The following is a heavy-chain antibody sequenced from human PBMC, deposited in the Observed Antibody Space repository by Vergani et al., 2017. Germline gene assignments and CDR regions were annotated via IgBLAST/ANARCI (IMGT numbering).Heavy chain of an antibody. J-gene: IGHJ5*02. D-gene: IGHD2-21*02. V-gene: IGHV4-31*03. Sequence: QMQESGPGLVKPSQTLSLTCTVSGASITYVSSYYWTWFRQHPGMAPEWIGYISTGGTPYYNPSLRSRVDISMDTSKDQFSLKLTSVTAADTAVYYCARLMMTARGWVRWFDPWGQGTLVTVSS. CDR2: ISTGGTP. CDR3: ARLMMTARGWVRWFDP. CDR1: GASITYVSSYY.